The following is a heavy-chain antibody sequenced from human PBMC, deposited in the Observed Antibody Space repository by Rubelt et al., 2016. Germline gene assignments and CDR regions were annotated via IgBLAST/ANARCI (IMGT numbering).Heavy chain of an antibody. J-gene: IGHJ5*02. CDR1: GGSISSSSYY. Sequence: ESGPGLVKPSETLSLTCTVSGGSISSSSYYWGWIRQPPGKGLEWIGSIYYSGTTYYNPSLKTRVTISIDTSKNQFSLNLSSVTAADTAVYYCARDYYGSGSYYNFDWFDPWGQGTLVTVSS. D-gene: IGHD3-10*01. CDR3: ARDYYGSGSYYNFDWFDP. CDR2: IYYSGTT. V-gene: IGHV4-39*07.